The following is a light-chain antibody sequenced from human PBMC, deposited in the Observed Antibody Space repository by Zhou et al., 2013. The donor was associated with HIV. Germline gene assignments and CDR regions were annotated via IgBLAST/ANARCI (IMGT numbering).Light chain of an antibody. Sequence: DIQMTQSPSSVSAAVGDRVTITCRASQDIRNWLAWYQQKPGKAPKFLMYLESTVQSGVPSRFSGSGSGREFTLTISSLQPEDFATYYCQEAHSFPFTFGPGTKVDVK. V-gene: IGKV1-12*01. CDR2: LES. CDR3: QEAHSFPFT. J-gene: IGKJ3*01. CDR1: QDIRNW.